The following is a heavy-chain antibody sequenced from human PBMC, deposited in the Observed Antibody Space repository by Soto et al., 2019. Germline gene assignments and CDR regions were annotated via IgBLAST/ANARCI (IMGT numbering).Heavy chain of an antibody. Sequence: GGSLRLSCAASGFTFSSYGMNWVRKAPGKGLEWVSYISSSSSTIYYADSVKGRFTISRDNAKNSLYLQMNSLRDEDTAVYYCARDGRKVAGNRPHAFDIWGQGTMVTVSS. V-gene: IGHV3-48*02. CDR1: GFTFSSYG. D-gene: IGHD6-19*01. CDR2: ISSSSSTI. CDR3: ARDGRKVAGNRPHAFDI. J-gene: IGHJ3*02.